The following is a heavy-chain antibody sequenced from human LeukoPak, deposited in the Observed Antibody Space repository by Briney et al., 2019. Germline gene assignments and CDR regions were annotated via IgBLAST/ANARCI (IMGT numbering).Heavy chain of an antibody. J-gene: IGHJ4*02. D-gene: IGHD1-26*01. CDR3: ARVGGDHPLSYFDY. CDR2: IYTSGST. V-gene: IGHV4-4*07. CDR1: GGSISSYY. Sequence: PSETLSLTCTVSGGSISSYYWSWIRQPAGKGLEWIGRIYTSGSTNYNPSLKSRVTISVAKSKNQFSLKLSSVTAADTAVYYCARVGGDHPLSYFDYWGQGTLVTVSS.